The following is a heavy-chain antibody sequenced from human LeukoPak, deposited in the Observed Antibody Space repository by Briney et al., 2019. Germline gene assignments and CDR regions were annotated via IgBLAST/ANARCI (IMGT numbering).Heavy chain of an antibody. Sequence: SVKVSCKASGYTFTSYGISWVRQAPGQGLEWMGRIIPILGIANYAQKFQGRVTITADKSTSTAYMELSSLRSEDTAVYYCARGLTGYGMDVWGQGTTVTVSS. D-gene: IGHD3-9*01. CDR3: ARGLTGYGMDV. J-gene: IGHJ6*02. CDR2: IIPILGIA. V-gene: IGHV1-69*04. CDR1: GYTFTSYG.